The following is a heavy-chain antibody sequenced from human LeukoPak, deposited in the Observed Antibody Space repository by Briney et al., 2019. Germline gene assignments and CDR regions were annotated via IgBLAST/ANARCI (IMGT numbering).Heavy chain of an antibody. D-gene: IGHD6-19*01. CDR3: VKDRSAHWLASDAFDI. CDR1: GFTFSNYA. V-gene: IGHV3-64D*09. J-gene: IGHJ3*02. CDR2: ISSNGGST. Sequence: GGSLRLSCSASGFTFSNYAMHWVRQAPGKGLEYVSAISSNGGSTYYAESVKGRFTISRDNSKNTLYLQMSSLRAEDTVVYYCVKDRSAHWLASDAFDIWGQGTMVTVSS.